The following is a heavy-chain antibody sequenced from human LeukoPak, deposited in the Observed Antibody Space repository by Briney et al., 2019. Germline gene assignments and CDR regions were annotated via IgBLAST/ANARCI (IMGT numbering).Heavy chain of an antibody. CDR3: ARDGHWLVRDYYYYMDV. J-gene: IGHJ6*03. CDR2: IWYDGSNK. CDR1: GFTFSSYG. V-gene: IGHV3-33*01. Sequence: GRSLRLSCAASGFTFSSYGMHWVRQAPGKGLEWVAVIWYDGSNKYYADSVKGRFTIPRDNSKNTLYLQMNSLRAEDTAVYYCARDGHWLVRDYYYYMDVWGKGTTVTVS. D-gene: IGHD6-19*01.